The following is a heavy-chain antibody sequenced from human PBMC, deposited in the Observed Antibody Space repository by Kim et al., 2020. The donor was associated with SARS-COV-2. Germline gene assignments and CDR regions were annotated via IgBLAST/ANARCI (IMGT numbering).Heavy chain of an antibody. CDR2: MNPNSGNT. CDR3: AETPAFDSSDYQGYYFDY. Sequence: ASVKVSCKASGYTFTSYDINWVRQAAGQGLEWVGWMNPNSGNTGYAQKFQGRVTMTRNTSISTAYMELSSLISEDTAVYYCAETPAFDSSDYQGYYFDYWGQGTLVTVSS. J-gene: IGHJ4*02. V-gene: IGHV1-8*01. D-gene: IGHD3-22*01. CDR1: GYTFTSYD.